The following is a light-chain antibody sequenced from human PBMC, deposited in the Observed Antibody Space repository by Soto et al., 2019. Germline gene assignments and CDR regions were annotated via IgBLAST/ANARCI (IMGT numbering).Light chain of an antibody. CDR2: DAS. CDR3: QQFNSYPLT. J-gene: IGKJ4*01. Sequence: AIQLTQSLSSLSASVGDKITITCRASQGISSTLAWYQQKPGKAPKLLIYDASTLERGVPSRFSGSGSVTDFTLTIRSLQPEDSATYYCQQFNSYPLTFGGGTKVEIK. V-gene: IGKV1-13*02. CDR1: QGISST.